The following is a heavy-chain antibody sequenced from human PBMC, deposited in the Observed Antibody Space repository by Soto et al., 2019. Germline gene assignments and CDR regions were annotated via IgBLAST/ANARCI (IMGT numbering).Heavy chain of an antibody. CDR1: GFTLNYYA. J-gene: IGHJ5*02. Sequence: GGSLRLSCAASGFTLNYYAINWVRQAPGKGLEWVSAITSTGDTYYVDSVKGRFTISRDNSKNTLYLQMNSLRAEDTAVYYCAKEIAASATLWLDAWGQGTLVTVSS. CDR2: ITSTGDT. V-gene: IGHV3-23*01. D-gene: IGHD6-13*01. CDR3: AKEIAASATLWLDA.